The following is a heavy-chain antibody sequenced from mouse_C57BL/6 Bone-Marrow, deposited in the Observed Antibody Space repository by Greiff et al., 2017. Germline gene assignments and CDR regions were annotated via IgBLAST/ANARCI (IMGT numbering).Heavy chain of an antibody. CDR1: GFTFSDYG. CDR3: ARRDYDFDY. Sequence: EVQLQESGGGLVKPGGSLKLSCAASGFTFSDYGMHWVRQAPEKGLEWVAYISSGSSTIYSADTVKGRFTISRDNAQQTLFLQMTSLRSENKARYYCARRDYDFDYWGQGTTLTVSS. V-gene: IGHV5-17*01. D-gene: IGHD2-4*01. J-gene: IGHJ2*01. CDR2: ISSGSSTI.